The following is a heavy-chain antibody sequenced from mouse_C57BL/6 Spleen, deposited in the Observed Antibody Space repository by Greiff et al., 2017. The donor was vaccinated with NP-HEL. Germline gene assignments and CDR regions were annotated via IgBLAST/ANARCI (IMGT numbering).Heavy chain of an antibody. J-gene: IGHJ4*01. V-gene: IGHV1-55*01. CDR2: IYPGSGST. CDR3: ARSKNSYYAMDY. CDR1: GYTFTSYW. Sequence: VQLQQPGAELVKPGASVKMSCKASGYTFTSYWIPWVKPRPGQGLEWIGDIYPGSGSTNYNEKFKSKATLTVDTSSSTAYMQLSSLTSEDSAVYYCARSKNSYYAMDYWGQGTSVTVSS.